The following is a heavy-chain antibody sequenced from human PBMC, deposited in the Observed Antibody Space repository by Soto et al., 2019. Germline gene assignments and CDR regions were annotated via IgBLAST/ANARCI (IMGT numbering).Heavy chain of an antibody. V-gene: IGHV1-3*01. CDR3: ARDMPPHDAFDI. Sequence: ASVKVSCKACGYTFTTYAMHWVRQAPGQRLEWMGWINAGNGNTKYSQKFQGRVTITRDTSASTAYMELSSLRSEDTAVYYCARDMPPHDAFDIWGQGTMVTVSS. J-gene: IGHJ3*02. D-gene: IGHD2-2*01. CDR1: GYTFTTYA. CDR2: INAGNGNT.